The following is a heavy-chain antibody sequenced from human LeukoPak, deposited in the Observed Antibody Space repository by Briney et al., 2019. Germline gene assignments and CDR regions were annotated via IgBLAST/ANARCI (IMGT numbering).Heavy chain of an antibody. Sequence: SQTLSLTCTVSGDSISSGDYYWSWIRQPAGKGLEWIGRISSSGSTNYNPSLKSRVTISVDTSKNQFSLKLSSVTAADTAVYYCAREHLNALRYFDWLSSWFDPWGQGTLVTVSS. CDR3: AREHLNALRYFDWLSSWFDP. D-gene: IGHD3-9*01. CDR2: ISSSGST. J-gene: IGHJ5*02. V-gene: IGHV4-61*02. CDR1: GDSISSGDYY.